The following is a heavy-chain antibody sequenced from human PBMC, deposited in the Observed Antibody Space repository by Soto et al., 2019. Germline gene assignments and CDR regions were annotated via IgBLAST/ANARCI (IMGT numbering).Heavy chain of an antibody. J-gene: IGHJ5*02. D-gene: IGHD4-4*01. CDR3: TRVNWFEP. Sequence: QVRLIQSGTEVKKPGASVKVSCSLSGSALTQLSLHWVRQAPGKGLEWMGCSDREDGETFYAQKLEGRLATTADTSTNPAYMELLGLGSEARAVYYGTRVNWFEPWGQGTLVAFSS. CDR1: GSALTQLS. CDR2: SDREDGET. V-gene: IGHV1-24*01.